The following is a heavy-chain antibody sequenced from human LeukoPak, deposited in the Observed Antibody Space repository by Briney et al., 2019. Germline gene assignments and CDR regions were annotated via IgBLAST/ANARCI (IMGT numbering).Heavy chain of an antibody. J-gene: IGHJ3*01. D-gene: IGHD3-16*01. CDR3: ARDFLHLGG. Sequence: PGGSLRLSCAASGFTFSSYWMHWVRQAPGKGLVWVSRIKTDGSNTNYADSVKGRFTISRDNAKNTLYLQMSSLRVEDTAVYYCARDFLHLGGWGQGTMVTVSS. CDR2: IKTDGSNT. V-gene: IGHV3-74*01. CDR1: GFTFSSYW.